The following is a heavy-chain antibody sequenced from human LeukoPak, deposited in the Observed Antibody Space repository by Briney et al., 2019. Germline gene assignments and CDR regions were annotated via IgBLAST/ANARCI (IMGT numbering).Heavy chain of an antibody. Sequence: SETLSLTCAVYGGSFSGYYWSWIRQPPGKGLEWNGEINHSGSTNYNPSLKSRVTISVDTSKNQFSLKLSSVTAADTAVYYCARRPIAAAGYFDYWGQGTLVTVSS. CDR3: ARRPIAAAGYFDY. D-gene: IGHD6-13*01. J-gene: IGHJ4*02. V-gene: IGHV4-34*01. CDR2: INHSGST. CDR1: GGSFSGYY.